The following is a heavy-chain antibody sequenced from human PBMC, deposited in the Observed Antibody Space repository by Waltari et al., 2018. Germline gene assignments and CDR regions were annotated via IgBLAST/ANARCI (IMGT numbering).Heavy chain of an antibody. J-gene: IGHJ6*03. CDR3: ARVDDFWSGYRSYFYYMDV. D-gene: IGHD3-3*01. CDR1: GYSISSGYY. CDR2: GYHSGTT. V-gene: IGHV4-38-2*02. Sequence: QVQLQESGPGLVKPSETLSLTCTVSGYSISSGYYWGWIRQPPGKGLEWIGCGYHSGTTYYTPALKRRVTISVDPSEGQFSLRLTSVTAADAAVYYCARVDDFWSGYRSYFYYMDVWGKGTTVTVSS.